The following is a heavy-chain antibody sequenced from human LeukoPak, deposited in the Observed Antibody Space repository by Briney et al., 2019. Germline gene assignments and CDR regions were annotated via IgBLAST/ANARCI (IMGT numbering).Heavy chain of an antibody. Sequence: ASVKVSCKASGYTFTSYGISWVRQAPGQGLEWMGWINTNSGATNYAREFQGRVTMTRDTSISTAYMELNSLRSDDTALYYCTKPQPGAFEVWGQGTMVTVSS. CDR3: TKPQPGAFEV. J-gene: IGHJ3*01. D-gene: IGHD2-2*01. V-gene: IGHV1-2*02. CDR2: INTNSGAT. CDR1: GYTFTSYG.